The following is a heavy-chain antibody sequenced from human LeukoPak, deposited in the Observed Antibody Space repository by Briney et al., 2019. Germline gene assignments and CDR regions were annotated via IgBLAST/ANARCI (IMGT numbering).Heavy chain of an antibody. CDR2: IYTDGST. CDR1: GFTVSSNF. V-gene: IGHV3-53*01. J-gene: IGHJ4*02. CDR3: ARDAAEQQLVHYFDY. D-gene: IGHD6-13*01. Sequence: GGSLRLSCAASGFTVSSNFMSWVRQAPGKGLEWVSLIYTDGSTYYADSVKGRFSISRDNSKNTLYLQMDSLRAEDTAVCYCARDAAEQQLVHYFDYWGQGTLVTVSS.